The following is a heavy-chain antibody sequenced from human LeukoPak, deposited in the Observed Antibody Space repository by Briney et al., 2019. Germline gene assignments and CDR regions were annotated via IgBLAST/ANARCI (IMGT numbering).Heavy chain of an antibody. Sequence: HSGGSLRLSCAASGFTFSSHGMHWVRQAPGKGLEWVAFIRYDGSNKYYADSVKGRFTISRDNSKNTLYLQMNSLRAEDTAVYYCAKPSPRRPEYYFDYWGQGTLVTVSS. CDR2: IRYDGSNK. J-gene: IGHJ4*02. V-gene: IGHV3-30*02. CDR1: GFTFSSHG. D-gene: IGHD1-14*01. CDR3: AKPSPRRPEYYFDY.